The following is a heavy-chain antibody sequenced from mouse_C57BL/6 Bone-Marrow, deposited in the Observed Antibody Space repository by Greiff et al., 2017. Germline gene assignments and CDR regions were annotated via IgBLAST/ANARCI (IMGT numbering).Heavy chain of an antibody. J-gene: IGHJ4*01. CDR1: GYTFPSYW. D-gene: IGHD1-1*01. CDR3: ARFITTVHYAMDY. Sequence: QVQLKQPGAELVKPGASVKMSCKASGYTFPSYWLTWVKQRPGQGLEWIGDIYPGSGSTNYNEKFKSKATLTVDTSSSTAYMQLSSLTSEDSAVYYCARFITTVHYAMDYWGQGTSGTGSS. V-gene: IGHV1-55*01. CDR2: IYPGSGST.